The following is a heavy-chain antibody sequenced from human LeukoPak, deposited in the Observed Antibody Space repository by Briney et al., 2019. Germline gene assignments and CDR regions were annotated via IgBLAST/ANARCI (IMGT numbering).Heavy chain of an antibody. CDR1: GGSISTGGYY. D-gene: IGHD1-26*01. CDR3: ARGEVGAWFDP. Sequence: PSETLSLTCTVSGGSISTGGYYWSWIRQHPGKRLEWIGYIYYSGTTYYNPSLKSRVTISVDTSQNQFSLKLSSVTAADTAVYYCARGEVGAWFDPWGQGTLVTVSS. CDR2: IYYSGTT. V-gene: IGHV4-31*03. J-gene: IGHJ5*02.